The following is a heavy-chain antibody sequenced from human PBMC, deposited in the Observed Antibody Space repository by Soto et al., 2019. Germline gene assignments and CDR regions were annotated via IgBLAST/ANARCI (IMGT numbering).Heavy chain of an antibody. CDR1: GFTFSSYG. CDR3: AKVRGIAVAGTGYYYYGMDV. CDR2: ISYDGSNK. V-gene: IGHV3-30*18. Sequence: QVQLVESGGGVVQPGRSLRLSCAASGFTFSSYGMHWVRQAPGKGLEWVAVISYDGSNKYYADTVKGRFTISRDNSKNTLYLQMNSLRAEDTAVYYCAKVRGIAVAGTGYYYYGMDVWGQGTTVTVSS. J-gene: IGHJ6*02. D-gene: IGHD6-19*01.